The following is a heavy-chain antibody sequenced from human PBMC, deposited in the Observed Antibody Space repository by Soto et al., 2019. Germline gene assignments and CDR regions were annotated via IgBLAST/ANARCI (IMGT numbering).Heavy chain of an antibody. D-gene: IGHD6-19*01. Sequence: QVQLQGSGPGLVKPSGTLSLTCAVSGGSISISNWWGWVGQPPGKGRGGMGEIYHSGSTNYNPSLKSRVTISVDKSKNQFSLKLSSVTAADTAVYYCARGGSSGWYLVGVSGMDVWGQGTTVTVSS. CDR1: GGSISISNW. CDR2: IYHSGST. CDR3: ARGGSSGWYLVGVSGMDV. V-gene: IGHV4-4*02. J-gene: IGHJ6*02.